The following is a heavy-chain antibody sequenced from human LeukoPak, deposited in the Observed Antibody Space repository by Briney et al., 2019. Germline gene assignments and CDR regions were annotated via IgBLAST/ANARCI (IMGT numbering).Heavy chain of an antibody. CDR1: GGSISSGGYS. V-gene: IGHV4-30-2*01. J-gene: IGHJ5*02. D-gene: IGHD7-27*01. CDR2: IYHSGST. Sequence: SETLSLTCAVSGGSISSGGYSWSWIRQPPGKGLEWIGYIYHSGSTYYNPSLKSRVTMSVDRSKNQFSLELSSVTAADTAVYYCARGGLGIRNWFDPWGQGTLVTVSS. CDR3: ARGGLGIRNWFDP.